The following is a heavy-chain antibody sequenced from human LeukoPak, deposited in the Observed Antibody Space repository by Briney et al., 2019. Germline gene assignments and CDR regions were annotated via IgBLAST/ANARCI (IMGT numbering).Heavy chain of an antibody. CDR1: GFTFSSYA. CDR3: AKESYSGYDWRRRDYYYYGMDV. Sequence: GGSLRLSCAASGFTFSSYAMSWVRQAPGKGLEWVSAISGSGSSTYYADSVKGRFTISRDNSKNTLYLQMNSLRAEATAVYYCAKESYSGYDWRRRDYYYYGMDVWGQGTTVTVSS. D-gene: IGHD5-12*01. J-gene: IGHJ6*02. V-gene: IGHV3-23*01. CDR2: ISGSGSST.